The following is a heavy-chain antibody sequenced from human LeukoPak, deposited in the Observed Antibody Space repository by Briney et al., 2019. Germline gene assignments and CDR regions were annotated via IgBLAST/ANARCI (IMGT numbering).Heavy chain of an antibody. CDR1: GFTFSDYY. V-gene: IGHV3-11*01. D-gene: IGHD3-22*01. Sequence: GGSLRLSCAASGFTFSDYYMSWIRQAPGKGLEWVSYISSSGSNIYYAGSVKGRFTISRDNAKNSLYLRMNSLRAEDTAVYYCARDSDYYDSSGYDPHDAFDIWGQGTMVTVSS. CDR3: ARDSDYYDSSGYDPHDAFDI. CDR2: ISSSGSNI. J-gene: IGHJ3*02.